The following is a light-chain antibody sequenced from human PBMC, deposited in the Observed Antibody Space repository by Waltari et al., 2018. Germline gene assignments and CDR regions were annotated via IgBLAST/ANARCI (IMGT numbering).Light chain of an antibody. CDR3: QQYHSYRT. Sequence: DIQMTQSPSTLSASVGDRLSITCRASQSISTWLAWYQQKPGKAPKLLIYKASTLESGVPSRLSGSGSGTEFTLTISSLQPDDCATYYCQQYHSYRTFGQGTKVEIK. CDR2: KAS. CDR1: QSISTW. J-gene: IGKJ1*01. V-gene: IGKV1-5*03.